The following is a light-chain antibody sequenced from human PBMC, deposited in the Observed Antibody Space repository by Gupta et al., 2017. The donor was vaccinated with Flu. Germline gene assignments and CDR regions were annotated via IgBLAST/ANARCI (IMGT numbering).Light chain of an antibody. CDR1: SSDVGRSDS. CDR3: SSYTSISTFYV. V-gene: IGLV2-14*01. Sequence: QSALTQPASVSGSPGQPITISCTGTSSDVGRSDSVSWYQQHPGKAPKLLIYDVSNRPSGVSSRFSGSKSGNAASLTISELQAEDETDYYCSSYTSISTFYVFGTGTKVTVL. J-gene: IGLJ1*01. CDR2: DVS.